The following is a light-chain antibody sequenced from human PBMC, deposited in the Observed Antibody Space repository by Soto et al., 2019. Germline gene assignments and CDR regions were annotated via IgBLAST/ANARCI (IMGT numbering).Light chain of an antibody. J-gene: IGKJ4*01. CDR1: QDISRY. CDR2: FSS. CDR3: QQLYSYPPT. V-gene: IGKV1-9*01. Sequence: PLTPSPSALSAPLGYRVTITSICSQDISRYLAWYQQKAGKAPKLLIYFSSTLQSGVPSRFSGSRSGTDFTLTISSLQPEDFATYYCQQLYSYPPTVGAGTKVDIK.